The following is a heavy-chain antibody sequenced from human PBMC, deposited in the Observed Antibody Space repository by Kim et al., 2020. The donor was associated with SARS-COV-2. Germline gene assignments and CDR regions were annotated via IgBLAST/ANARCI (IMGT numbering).Heavy chain of an antibody. CDR3: AKDGALVAYYDYVWGSYRWGPLDY. CDR1: GFTFSSYG. J-gene: IGHJ4*02. D-gene: IGHD3-16*02. V-gene: IGHV3-30*18. CDR2: ISYDGSNK. Sequence: GGSLRLSCAASGFTFSSYGMHWVRQAPGKGLEWVAVISYDGSNKYYADSVKGRFTISRDNSKNTLYLQMNSLRAEDTAVYYCAKDGALVAYYDYVWGSYRWGPLDYWGQGTLVTVSS.